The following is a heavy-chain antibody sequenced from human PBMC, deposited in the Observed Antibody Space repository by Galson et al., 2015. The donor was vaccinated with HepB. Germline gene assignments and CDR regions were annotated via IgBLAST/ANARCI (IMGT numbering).Heavy chain of an antibody. CDR3: ARDRVSGDYDVYWYFDL. CDR1: GYTFTNYG. V-gene: IGHV1-18*01. J-gene: IGHJ2*01. CDR2: ISVYNGNT. D-gene: IGHD4-17*01. Sequence: SVKVSCKASGYTFTNYGISWVRQAPGQGLEWMGWISVYNGNTNYVQKFQGRVTMTTDTSTSTAYMELRSLRSDDTAVYYCARDRVSGDYDVYWYFDLWGRGTLVTVSS.